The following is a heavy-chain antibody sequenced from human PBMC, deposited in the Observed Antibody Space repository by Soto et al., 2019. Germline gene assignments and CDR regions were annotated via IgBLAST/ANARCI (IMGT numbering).Heavy chain of an antibody. CDR2: ISADSVNT. CDR3: AREYCTSESCYGYDY. CDR1: GYSFTTYG. V-gene: IGHV1-18*01. J-gene: IGHJ4*02. Sequence: ASVKVSCKAGGYSFTTYGISWVRQAPGEGLEWMGWISADSVNTKSAQKFQDRLTMTTDTSTSTAYMELGGLRSDDTAIYYCAREYCTSESCYGYDYWGQGTLVTVSS. D-gene: IGHD2-8*01.